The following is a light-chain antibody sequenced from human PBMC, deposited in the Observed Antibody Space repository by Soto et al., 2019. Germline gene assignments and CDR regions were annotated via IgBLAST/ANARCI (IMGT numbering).Light chain of an antibody. Sequence: EIVLTHSPGTLSLSPWEIATLSCGASQSVSSYLAWYQQRPGQAPRLLIYDASYRATDIPPRFSGSGSGTDFTLTSSSLEPEDFAVYYCQQRRSWPPTITFGQGTRLEI. V-gene: IGKV3-11*01. CDR2: DAS. CDR3: QQRRSWPPTIT. CDR1: QSVSSY. J-gene: IGKJ5*01.